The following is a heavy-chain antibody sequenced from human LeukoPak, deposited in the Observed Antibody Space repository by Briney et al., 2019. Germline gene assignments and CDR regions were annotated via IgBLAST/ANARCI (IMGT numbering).Heavy chain of an antibody. V-gene: IGHV3-33*01. J-gene: IGHJ4*02. D-gene: IGHD2-15*01. Sequence: GGSLRLSCAASGFTFSSYGMHWVRQAPGKGLEWVAVIWYDGSNKYYADSVKGRFTISRDNSKNTLYLQMNSLRAEDTAVYYCAREASASGWYFDYWGQGTLVTVSS. CDR3: AREASASGWYFDY. CDR1: GFTFSSYG. CDR2: IWYDGSNK.